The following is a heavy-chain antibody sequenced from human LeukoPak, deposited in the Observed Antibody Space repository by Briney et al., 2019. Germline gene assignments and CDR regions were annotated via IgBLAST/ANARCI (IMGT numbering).Heavy chain of an antibody. J-gene: IGHJ6*03. CDR1: GGSISSYY. CDR2: IYYSGTT. Sequence: PSETLSLTCTVSGGSISSYYWGWIRQAPGKGLEWIGSIYYSGTTYHNPSLKSRVTISVDTSKNQFSLKLSSVTAADTAVYYCARASEDYYYYYMDVWGKGTTVTISS. CDR3: ARASEDYYYYYMDV. V-gene: IGHV4-39*07. D-gene: IGHD1-14*01.